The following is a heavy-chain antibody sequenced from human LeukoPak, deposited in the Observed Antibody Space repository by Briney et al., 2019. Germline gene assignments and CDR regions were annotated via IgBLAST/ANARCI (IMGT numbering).Heavy chain of an antibody. CDR1: GYTFTSYG. J-gene: IGHJ4*02. CDR2: ISAYNGNT. CDR3: ARARSGDYVWESYRYNQYFDY. D-gene: IGHD3-16*02. V-gene: IGHV1-18*01. Sequence: ASVKVSCKASGYTFTSYGISWVRRAPGQGLEWMGWISAYNGNTNYAQKLQGRVTMTTDTSTSTAYMELRSLRSDDTAVYYCARARSGDYVWESYRYNQYFDYWGQGTLVTVSS.